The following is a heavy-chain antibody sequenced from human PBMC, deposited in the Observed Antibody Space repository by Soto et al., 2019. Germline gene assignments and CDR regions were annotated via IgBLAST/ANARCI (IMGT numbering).Heavy chain of an antibody. CDR3: AKTPAPEDCSSTSCHRRYYYYMDV. CDR2: ISGSGGNK. CDR1: GFTFSSYA. D-gene: IGHD2-2*01. J-gene: IGHJ6*03. V-gene: IGHV3-30*04. Sequence: GGSLRLSCAASGFTFSSYAMHWVRQAPGKGLEWVAVISGSGGNKYYADSVKGRFTISKDNSKNTLYLQMNSLRAEDTAVYYCAKTPAPEDCSSTSCHRRYYYYMDVWGKGTTVTVSS.